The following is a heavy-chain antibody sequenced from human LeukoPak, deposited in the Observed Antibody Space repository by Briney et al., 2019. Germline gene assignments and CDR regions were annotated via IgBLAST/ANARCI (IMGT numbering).Heavy chain of an antibody. J-gene: IGHJ5*02. D-gene: IGHD3-22*01. V-gene: IGHV4-30-2*01. CDR3: ARVRGDSSGYNRYWFDP. CDR1: GGSISSGGYY. Sequence: SETLSLTCTVSGGSISSGGYYWSWIRQPPGRGLEWIGYIYHSGSTYYNPSLKSRVTISVDRSKNQFSLKLSSVTAADTAVYYCARVRGDSSGYNRYWFDPWGQGTLVTVSS. CDR2: IYHSGST.